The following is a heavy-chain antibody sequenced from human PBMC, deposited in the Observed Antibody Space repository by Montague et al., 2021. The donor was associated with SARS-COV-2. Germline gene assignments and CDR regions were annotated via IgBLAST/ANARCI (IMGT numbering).Heavy chain of an antibody. J-gene: IGHJ6*02. CDR1: GGSISSSSYY. D-gene: IGHD2-15*01. CDR3: ARGTGMVVVVDDNHYGMDV. Sequence: SETLSLTCTVSGGSISSSSYYWGWIRQPPGKGLEWIGSIYYSGSTYYNPSLKSRVAISVDTSKNQFSLKLSSVTAADTAVYYCARGTGMVVVVDDNHYGMDVWGQGTTVTVSS. CDR2: IYYSGST. V-gene: IGHV4-39*07.